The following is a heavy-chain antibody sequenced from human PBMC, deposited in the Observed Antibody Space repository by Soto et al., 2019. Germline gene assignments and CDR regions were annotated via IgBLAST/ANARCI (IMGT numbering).Heavy chain of an antibody. D-gene: IGHD6-13*01. CDR2: IWYDGSNK. CDR3: AKEYQAAAAFDY. CDR1: GFTFSSYG. V-gene: IGHV3-30*02. Sequence: GGSLRLSCAASGFTFSSYGMHWVRQAPGKGLEWVAVIWYDGSNKYYADSVKGRFTISRDNSKNTLYLQMNSLRAEDTAVYYCAKEYQAAAAFDYWGQGTLVTVSS. J-gene: IGHJ4*02.